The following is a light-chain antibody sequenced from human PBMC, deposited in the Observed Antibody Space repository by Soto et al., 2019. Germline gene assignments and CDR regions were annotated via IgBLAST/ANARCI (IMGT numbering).Light chain of an antibody. J-gene: IGLJ3*02. CDR2: NSN. V-gene: IGLV1-44*01. CDR1: SSDIGNNA. Sequence: QSVLTQTPSASGTPGQTVTISCSGSSSDIGNNAVSWYQQFPGTAPKLLIYNSNHRPAGVADLFSGSKSGTSASLAISGLQAEDEADYYCATWDDGPSGRGVFGGGTKLTVL. CDR3: ATWDDGPSGRGV.